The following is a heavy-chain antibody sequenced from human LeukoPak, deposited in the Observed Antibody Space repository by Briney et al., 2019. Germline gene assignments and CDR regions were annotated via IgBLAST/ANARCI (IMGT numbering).Heavy chain of an antibody. CDR3: ASGAGYLIEN. D-gene: IGHD2-15*01. Sequence: GGSLRLSCAASGFTFSAYGMHWVRQAPGKGLEWVANIKQDGSEKFYVDSVKGRFTISRDNAKNSLYLQMDSLSAEDTALYYCASGAGYLIENWGQGTLVTVSS. CDR1: GFTFSAYG. V-gene: IGHV3-7*03. CDR2: IKQDGSEK. J-gene: IGHJ4*02.